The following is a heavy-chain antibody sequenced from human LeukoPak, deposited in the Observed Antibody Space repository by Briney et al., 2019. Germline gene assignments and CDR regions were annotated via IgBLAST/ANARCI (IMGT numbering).Heavy chain of an antibody. V-gene: IGHV3-21*01. CDR1: GFTFSSYT. J-gene: IGHJ6*02. D-gene: IGHD3-22*01. Sequence: GGSLRLSCAASGFTFSSYTMNWVRQAPGKGLEWVSSVTTSSNYLSYADSVKGRFTISRDNAKNSLYLQMSSLRAEDTAVYYCANPNYDSSGYYYYYGMDVWGQGTTVTVSS. CDR3: ANPNYDSSGYYYYYGMDV. CDR2: VTTSSNYL.